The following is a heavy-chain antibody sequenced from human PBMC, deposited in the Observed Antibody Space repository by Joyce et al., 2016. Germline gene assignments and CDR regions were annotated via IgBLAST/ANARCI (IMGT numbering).Heavy chain of an antibody. CDR2: IYSGVTT. D-gene: IGHD1-14*01. CDR1: GFTVSSNY. V-gene: IGHV3-66*02. J-gene: IGHJ6*02. Sequence: EVQLVESGGGSVQPGGSLRLSCAASGFTVSSNYMSWVRQAPGKGLECVSVIYSGVTTYYADSVKGRFTISRDNSKNTLYLQMNSLRAEDTAVYYCARDSVGRNYYFGMDVWGQGTTVTVSS. CDR3: ARDSVGRNYYFGMDV.